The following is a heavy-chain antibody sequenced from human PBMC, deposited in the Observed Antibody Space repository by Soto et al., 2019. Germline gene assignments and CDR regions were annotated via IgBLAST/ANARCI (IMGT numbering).Heavy chain of an antibody. D-gene: IGHD3-10*01. Sequence: SSETLSLTCTVSGGSISSGDYYWSWIRQPPGKGLEWIGYIYYSGSTYYNPSLKSRVTISVDTSKNQFSLKLSSVTAADTAVYYCARDPPHYYGSGSYSLTWGQGTLVTVSS. V-gene: IGHV4-30-4*01. CDR2: IYYSGST. CDR3: ARDPPHYYGSGSYSLT. J-gene: IGHJ5*02. CDR1: GGSISSGDYY.